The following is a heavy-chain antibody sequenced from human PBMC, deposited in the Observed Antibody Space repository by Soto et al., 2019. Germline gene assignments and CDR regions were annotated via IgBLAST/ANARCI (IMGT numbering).Heavy chain of an antibody. CDR1: GYTFTSYV. Sequence: QVQLVQSGAEVKKPGASVKVSCKASGYTFTSYVISWVRQAPGQGIEWRGWICAYNGNTNYAQQLQGRVTMTTYTSTSTAYRELRSQRSDDTAVYDGARGKGRYCTNVGCYNFDYMGQGTMVTVSP. J-gene: IGHJ4*02. CDR2: ICAYNGNT. CDR3: ARGKGRYCTNVGCYNFDY. D-gene: IGHD2-8*01. V-gene: IGHV1-18*01.